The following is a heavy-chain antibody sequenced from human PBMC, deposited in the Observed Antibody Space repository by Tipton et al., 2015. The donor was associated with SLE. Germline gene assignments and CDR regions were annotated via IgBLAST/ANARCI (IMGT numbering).Heavy chain of an antibody. J-gene: IGHJ4*01. D-gene: IGHD1-26*01. Sequence: LRLSCSVTGGSISHFYWSWIRQPPGKGLEWIAYIYYSGTTNYNPSLKSRVTISVDTSRNQFSLKLTSVTAADTAVYYFAIPTVGATGGFDAWGHGTLVIVSS. CDR1: GGSISHFY. V-gene: IGHV4-59*01. CDR3: AIPTVGATGGFDA. CDR2: IYYSGTT.